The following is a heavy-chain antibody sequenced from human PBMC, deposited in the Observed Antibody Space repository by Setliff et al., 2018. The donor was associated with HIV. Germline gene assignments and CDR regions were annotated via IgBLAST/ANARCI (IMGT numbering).Heavy chain of an antibody. CDR3: VRGVQSPPHYSYYYMDV. CDR1: GYDFRRYG. J-gene: IGHJ6*03. D-gene: IGHD3-3*01. V-gene: IGHV1-69*04. CDR2: IIPILGVA. Sequence: ASVKVSCKTSGYDFRRYGIAWVRQAPGQGLDWMGRIIPILGVANYAQRFQGKVTITADKSTSTAYMELTSLRFDDTAMYYCVRGVQSPPHYSYYYMDVWGEGTMVTVSS.